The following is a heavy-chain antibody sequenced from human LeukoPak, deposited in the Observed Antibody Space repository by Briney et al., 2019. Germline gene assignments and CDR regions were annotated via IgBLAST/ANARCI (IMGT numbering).Heavy chain of an antibody. CDR2: INRNSGGT. V-gene: IGHV1-2*06. Sequence: ASVKVSCKASGYTFTGYYMHWVRQAPGQGLEWMGRINRNSGGTNYAQKFQGRVTMTRDTSISTAYMELSRLRSDDTAVYYCAREIAAAGRGFDYWGQGTLVTVSS. J-gene: IGHJ4*02. CDR3: AREIAAAGRGFDY. D-gene: IGHD6-13*01. CDR1: GYTFTGYY.